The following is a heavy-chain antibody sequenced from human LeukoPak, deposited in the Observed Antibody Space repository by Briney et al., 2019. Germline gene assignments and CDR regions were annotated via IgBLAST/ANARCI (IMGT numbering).Heavy chain of an antibody. CDR1: GGSFSGYY. J-gene: IGHJ4*02. CDR2: VKQDGTEK. V-gene: IGHV3-7*01. D-gene: IGHD5-18*01. CDR3: ARDSTGYGYEEWY. Sequence: PSETLSLTCAVYGGSFSGYYWSWVRQAPGKGLEWVANVKQDGTEKYYVDSVKGRFTISRDNAKNSLYLQMNSLRAEDTAVYYCARDSTGYGYEEWYWGQGTLVTVTS.